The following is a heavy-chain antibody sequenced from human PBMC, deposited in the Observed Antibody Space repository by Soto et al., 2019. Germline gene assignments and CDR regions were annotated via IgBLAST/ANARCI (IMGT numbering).Heavy chain of an antibody. CDR2: IHHSGST. V-gene: IGHV4-31*03. Sequence: PSETLSLTCNVSGGSISSGGYYWTWIRQHPGKGLEWIGNIHHSGSTFHNPSLKSRVTISVDTSKNQFSLKLSSVTAADTAVYYCARTSRFHYWGQGTLVTVSS. D-gene: IGHD6-6*01. CDR1: GGSISSGGYY. J-gene: IGHJ4*02. CDR3: ARTSRFHY.